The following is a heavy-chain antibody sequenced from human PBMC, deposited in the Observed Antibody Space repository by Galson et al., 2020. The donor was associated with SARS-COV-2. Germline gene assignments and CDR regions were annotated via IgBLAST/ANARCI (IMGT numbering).Heavy chain of an antibody. D-gene: IGHD6-13*01. J-gene: IGHJ4*02. CDR2: MNPNSGNT. V-gene: IGHV1-8*01. CDR3: ARNVPGAAAAY. Sequence: ASVKVSCKASGYTFTNYEINWVRQAPGQRLEWMGWMNPNSGNTGYAQKFQGRVTMTRTTSISTAYMELNSLTSEDTAVYYCARNVPGAAAAYWGQGALVTVSS. CDR1: GYTFTNYE.